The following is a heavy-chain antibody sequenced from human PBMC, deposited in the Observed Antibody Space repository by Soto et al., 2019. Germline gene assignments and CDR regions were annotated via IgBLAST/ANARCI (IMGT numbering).Heavy chain of an antibody. CDR3: ARRYGGTLDY. Sequence: SETLSLTCTVSGGSISGYYWSWIRQPPGKGLEWIGYMYKTGSTVYNPPFKSRVTISVDTSKNQFSLKLSSVTAADTAVYFWARRYGGTLDYWCQRTLGTVSS. D-gene: IGHD4-17*01. J-gene: IGHJ4*02. CDR2: MYKTGST. V-gene: IGHV4-59*08. CDR1: GGSISGYY.